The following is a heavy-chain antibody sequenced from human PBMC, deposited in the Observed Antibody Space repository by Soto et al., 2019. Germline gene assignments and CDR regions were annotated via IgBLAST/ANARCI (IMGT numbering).Heavy chain of an antibody. D-gene: IGHD1-26*01. Sequence: AAVVVCDTASCYTFTSYDMNQVRQAPGQGLEWMGWISAYNGNTNYAQKLQGRVTMTTDTSTSTAYMELRSLRSDDTAVYYCASGSYRIDYWGQGTRVTVSS. CDR1: CYTFTSYD. CDR2: ISAYNGNT. V-gene: IGHV1-18*01. CDR3: ASGSYRIDY. J-gene: IGHJ4*02.